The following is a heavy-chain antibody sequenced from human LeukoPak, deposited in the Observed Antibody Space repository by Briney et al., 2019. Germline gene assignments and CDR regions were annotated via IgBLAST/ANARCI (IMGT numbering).Heavy chain of an antibody. D-gene: IGHD4-17*01. CDR1: GYTFTSYG. CDR3: AREPHDYGDPDLEEYYYYGMDV. J-gene: IGHJ6*02. CDR2: ISAYNGNT. Sequence: ASVKVSCKASGYTFTSYGISWVRQAPGQGLEWMGWISAYNGNTNYAQKLQGRVTMTTDTFTSTAYMELRSLRSDDTAVYYCAREPHDYGDPDLEEYYYYGMDVWGQGTTVTVSS. V-gene: IGHV1-18*01.